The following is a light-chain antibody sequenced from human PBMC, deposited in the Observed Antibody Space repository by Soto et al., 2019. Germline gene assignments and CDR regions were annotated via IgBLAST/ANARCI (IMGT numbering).Light chain of an antibody. CDR3: GSYAGINNWL. J-gene: IGLJ3*02. V-gene: IGLV2-8*01. CDR2: EVS. CDR1: SSDVGGYNY. Sequence: QSALTQPPSASGSPGQSVTISCTGTSSDVGGYNYVSWYQQHPGKAPKLIIYEVSKRPSGVPYRFSGSKSGNTASLTVSGLQTEDEPHYYCGSYAGINNWLLGGGNKLTVL.